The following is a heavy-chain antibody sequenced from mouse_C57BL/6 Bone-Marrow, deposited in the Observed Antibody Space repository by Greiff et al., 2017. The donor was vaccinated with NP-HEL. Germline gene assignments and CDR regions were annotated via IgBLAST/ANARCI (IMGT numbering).Heavy chain of an antibody. D-gene: IGHD1-1*01. CDR2: IYPRSGNT. Sequence: VQLVESGAELARPGASVKLSCKASGYTFTSYGISWVKQRTGQGLEWIGEIYPRSGNTYYNEKFKGKATLTADKSSSTAYMELRSLTSEDSAVYFCARSGYYDSSWFAYWGQGTLVTVSA. V-gene: IGHV1-81*01. J-gene: IGHJ3*01. CDR1: GYTFTSYG. CDR3: ARSGYYDSSWFAY.